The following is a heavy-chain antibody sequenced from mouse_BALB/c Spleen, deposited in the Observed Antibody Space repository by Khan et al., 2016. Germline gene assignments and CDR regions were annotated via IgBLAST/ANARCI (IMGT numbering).Heavy chain of an antibody. Sequence: EVKLEESGGGLVQPGGSMKLSCVASGFTFSNYWMNWVRQSPEKGLEWVADIRSKSHNFATHYAVSVKGRFTISTVDSKLSVYLHMNNLRPEETGVYVCTTGLAYWGQGTLVTVSA. J-gene: IGHJ3*01. CDR3: TTGLAY. CDR2: IRSKSHNFAT. CDR1: GFTFSNYW. V-gene: IGHV6-6*02.